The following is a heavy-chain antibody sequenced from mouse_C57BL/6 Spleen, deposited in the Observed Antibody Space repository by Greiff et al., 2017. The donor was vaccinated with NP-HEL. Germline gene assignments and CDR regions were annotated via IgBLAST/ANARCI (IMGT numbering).Heavy chain of an antibody. J-gene: IGHJ2*01. CDR1: GYSFTGYY. V-gene: IGHV1-42*01. CDR3: ARAYSNFDY. Sequence: EVKLMESGPELVKPGASVKISCKASGYSFTGYYMNWVKQSPEKSLEWIGEINPSTGGTTYNQKFKAKATLTVDKSSSTAYMQLKSLTSEDSAVYYCARAYSNFDYWGQGTTLTVSS. D-gene: IGHD2-5*01. CDR2: INPSTGGT.